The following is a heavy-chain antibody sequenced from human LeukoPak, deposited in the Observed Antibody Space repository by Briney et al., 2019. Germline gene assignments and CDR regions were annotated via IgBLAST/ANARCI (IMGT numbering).Heavy chain of an antibody. CDR3: AREYYDILTGLGGLDY. CDR1: GSTFSSYA. V-gene: IGHV3-30*04. CDR2: ISYDGSNK. Sequence: GRSLRLSCAASGSTFSSYAMHWVRQAPGKGLEWVAVISYDGSNKYYADSVKGRLTISRDNSKNTLYLQMNSLRAEDTAVYYCAREYYDILTGLGGLDYWGQGTLVTVSS. J-gene: IGHJ4*02. D-gene: IGHD3-9*01.